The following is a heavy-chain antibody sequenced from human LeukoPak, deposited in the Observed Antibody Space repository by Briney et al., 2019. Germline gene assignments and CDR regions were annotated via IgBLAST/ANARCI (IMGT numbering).Heavy chain of an antibody. Sequence: ASVKVSCKASGYTFTGYYMHWVRQAPGQGREWMGWMNPNSGNTGYAQKFQGRVTMTRNTSISTAYMELSSLRSEDTAVYYCARGNVDTAMVTYYYYMDVWGKGTTVTVSS. V-gene: IGHV1-8*02. CDR1: GYTFTGYY. CDR2: MNPNSGNT. D-gene: IGHD5-18*01. J-gene: IGHJ6*03. CDR3: ARGNVDTAMVTYYYYMDV.